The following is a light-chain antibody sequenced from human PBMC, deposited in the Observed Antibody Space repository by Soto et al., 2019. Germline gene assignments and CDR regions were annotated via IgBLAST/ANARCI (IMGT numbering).Light chain of an antibody. Sequence: NVLTQSPGPLALAPGERATLSFRAIQSVSNNYLAWYQQKPGQAPRLLIYGASNRATGIPDRFSGSGSGTDFTLTISRLEPEDFAVYYCQQRSNWPPFTFGQGTRLEIK. CDR3: QQRSNWPPFT. CDR1: QSVSNNY. J-gene: IGKJ5*01. CDR2: GAS. V-gene: IGKV3D-20*02.